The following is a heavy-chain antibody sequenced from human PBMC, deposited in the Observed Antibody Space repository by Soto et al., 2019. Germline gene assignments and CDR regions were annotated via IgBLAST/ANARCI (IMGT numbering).Heavy chain of an antibody. CDR1: GYSVSSSDYY. CDR2: MFYSGLT. V-gene: IGHV4-39*01. Sequence: SETLSLTCSVSGYSVSSSDYYWAWIRQPPGKGLEWIGSMFYSGLTYYNPSLKSRVTLSVDTSKNQFSVRLNSVTAADTAVYYCAKLSVSISGPYGINVWGQRTTVTVSS. J-gene: IGHJ6*02. CDR3: AKLSVSISGPYGINV. D-gene: IGHD2-15*01.